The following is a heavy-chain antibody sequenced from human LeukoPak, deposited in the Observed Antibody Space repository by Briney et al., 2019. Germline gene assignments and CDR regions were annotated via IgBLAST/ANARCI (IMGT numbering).Heavy chain of an antibody. J-gene: IGHJ6*02. CDR2: IYHSGST. Sequence: SETRSLTCAVSGGSISSGGYSWSWIRQPPGKGLEWIGYIYHSGSTYYTPSLQSRVTILVDRSKDQFSLKLSSVTAADTAVYYCARGGDFSNGYYKSNYYGMDVWGLGTTVTVSS. D-gene: IGHD3-3*01. CDR1: GGSISSGGYS. V-gene: IGHV4-30-2*01. CDR3: ARGGDFSNGYYKSNYYGMDV.